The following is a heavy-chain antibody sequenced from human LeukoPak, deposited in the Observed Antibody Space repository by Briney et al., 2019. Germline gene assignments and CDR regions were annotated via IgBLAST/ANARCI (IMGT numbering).Heavy chain of an antibody. J-gene: IGHJ4*02. CDR3: ARWGHFDTSGYFVVDY. V-gene: IGHV4-59*01. CDR1: DGSISSYY. Sequence: TPSKTLSLTCSISDGSISSYYWNWIRQSPGKGLEWIGHIHYSGSTHYNPSLQSRVSISIDTSKNHFSLKLRSVTAVDTAVYYCARWGHFDTSGYFVVDYWGQGTLVTVSS. CDR2: IHYSGST. D-gene: IGHD3-22*01.